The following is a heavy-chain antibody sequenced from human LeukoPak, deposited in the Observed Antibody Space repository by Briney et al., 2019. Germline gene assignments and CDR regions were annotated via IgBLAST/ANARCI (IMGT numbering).Heavy chain of an antibody. V-gene: IGHV1-24*01. D-gene: IGHD2-2*01. CDR3: ATGAVVVPAGMKYYYYYGMDV. Sequence: ASVKVSCTVSGYTLTELSMHWVRQAPGKGLEWMGGFDPEDGETIYAQKFQCRVTMTEDTSTDTAYMELSSLRSEDTAVYYCATGAVVVPAGMKYYYYYGMDVWGKGTTVTVPS. CDR1: GYTLTELS. CDR2: FDPEDGET. J-gene: IGHJ6*04.